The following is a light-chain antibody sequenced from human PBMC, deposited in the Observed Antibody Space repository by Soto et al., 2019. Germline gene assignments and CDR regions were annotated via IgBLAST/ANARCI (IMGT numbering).Light chain of an antibody. CDR3: QQSYTTPLP. Sequence: QMSNSLSSLSAYEGDRVTITCRASQTISGYLNWYQQKPGKAPELLIYAASYLGNGVPSRFSGSGSGTYFTLTISSLQPEDLATYYCQQSYTTPLPFG. CDR2: AAS. CDR1: QTISGY. J-gene: IGKJ2*01. V-gene: IGKV1-39*01.